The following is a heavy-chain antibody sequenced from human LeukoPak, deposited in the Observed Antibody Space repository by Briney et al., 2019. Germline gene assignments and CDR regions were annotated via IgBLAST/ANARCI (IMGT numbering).Heavy chain of an antibody. Sequence: SETLSLTCGVSGGSITSTNWWSWVRQPPGQGLEWIGEVSLSGLTNYNPSLSSRVIMALDTSKNHLSLHLTSVTAADTAVYYCSGENGAFSPFGYWGQGYLVTVLS. CDR1: GGSITSTNW. CDR3: SGENGAFSPFGY. CDR2: VSLSGLT. D-gene: IGHD2-8*01. J-gene: IGHJ4*02. V-gene: IGHV4-4*02.